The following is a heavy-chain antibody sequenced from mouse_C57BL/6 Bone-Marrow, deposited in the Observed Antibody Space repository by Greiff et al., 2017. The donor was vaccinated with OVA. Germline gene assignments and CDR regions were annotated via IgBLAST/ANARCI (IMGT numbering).Heavy chain of an antibody. D-gene: IGHD1-1*01. V-gene: IGHV5-4*01. J-gene: IGHJ3*01. CDR2: IRDGGSYT. CDR1: GFTFSSYA. CDR3: ARDLYYYGSSYFAY. Sequence: EVKLVESGGGLVKPGGSLKLSCAASGFTFSSYAMSWVRQTPAKRLEWVATIRDGGSYTYSPDNVKDRFTISRDNAKNNLYLQMSHLKSEDTAMSYCARDLYYYGSSYFAYWGQGTLVTVSA.